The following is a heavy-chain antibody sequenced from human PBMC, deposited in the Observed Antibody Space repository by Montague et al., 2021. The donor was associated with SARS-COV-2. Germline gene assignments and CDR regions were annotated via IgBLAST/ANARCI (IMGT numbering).Heavy chain of an antibody. V-gene: IGHV4-59*01. CDR2: IYYSGST. CDR3: AREYPGFTLDY. Sequence: SETLSLTCTVSGGSISSYYWIWIRQPPGKGLEWIGYIYYSGSTNYNPSLKSRVTISVDTSKNQFSLKLSSVTAADTAVYYCAREYPGFTLDYWGQGTLVTVSS. D-gene: IGHD6-25*01. CDR1: GGSISSYY. J-gene: IGHJ4*02.